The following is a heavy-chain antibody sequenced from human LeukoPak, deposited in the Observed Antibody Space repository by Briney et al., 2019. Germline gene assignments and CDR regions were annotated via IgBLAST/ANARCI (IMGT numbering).Heavy chain of an antibody. D-gene: IGHD4-23*01. CDR1: GFTFSDYY. CDR3: ARGSAVVYDAFDI. V-gene: IGHV3-11*04. CDR2: ISSSGSSI. J-gene: IGHJ3*02. Sequence: GGSLRLSCAASGFTFSDYYMSWIRQAPGKGLEWVSYISSSGSSIKYSDSVKGRFTISRDNAKNSLYLQMNSLRAEDTAVYYCARGSAVVYDAFDIWGQGTMVTVSS.